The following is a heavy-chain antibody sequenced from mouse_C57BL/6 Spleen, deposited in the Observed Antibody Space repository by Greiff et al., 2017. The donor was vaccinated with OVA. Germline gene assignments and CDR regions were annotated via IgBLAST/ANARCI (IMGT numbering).Heavy chain of an antibody. D-gene: IGHD4-1*01. V-gene: IGHV5-4*01. Sequence: EVQGVESGGGLVKPGGSLKLSCAASGFTFSSYAMSWVRQTPEKRLEWVATISDGGSYTYYPDNVKGRFTISRDNAKNNLYLQMSHLKSEDTAMYYCAREELRTAAVDYWGQGTTLTVSS. J-gene: IGHJ2*01. CDR2: ISDGGSYT. CDR3: AREELRTAAVDY. CDR1: GFTFSSYA.